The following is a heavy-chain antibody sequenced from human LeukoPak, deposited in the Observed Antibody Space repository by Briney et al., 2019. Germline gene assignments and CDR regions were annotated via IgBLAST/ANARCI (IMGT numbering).Heavy chain of an antibody. CDR1: GYSISSGYY. J-gene: IGHJ4*02. D-gene: IGHD1-1*01. Sequence: SETLTLTCTVSGYSISSGYYWGWIRQPPGKGLEWIGSIYHSGSPYYNPSLKSRVTISVDTSKNHFSLKLSSVTAADTAVYYCARGNWNDVVGYYFDYWGQGTLVTVSS. CDR3: ARGNWNDVVGYYFDY. CDR2: IYHSGSP. V-gene: IGHV4-38-2*02.